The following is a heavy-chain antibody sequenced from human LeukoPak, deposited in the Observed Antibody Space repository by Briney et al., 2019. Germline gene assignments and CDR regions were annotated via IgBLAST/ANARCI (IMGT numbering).Heavy chain of an antibody. D-gene: IGHD6-19*01. CDR1: GGTISSSSYY. CDR3: ARQVLAVAGTAFDY. Sequence: SETLSLTCTVCGGTISSSSYYWGWIRQPPGKGLEWIGSIYYSGSTYYNPSLKSRVTISVDTSKNQFSLKLSSVTAADTAVYYCARQVLAVAGTAFDYWGQGTLVTVSS. CDR2: IYYSGST. V-gene: IGHV4-39*01. J-gene: IGHJ4*02.